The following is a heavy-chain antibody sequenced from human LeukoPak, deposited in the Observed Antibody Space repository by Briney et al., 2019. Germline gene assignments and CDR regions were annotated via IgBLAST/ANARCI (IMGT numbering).Heavy chain of an antibody. CDR2: ICSGGST. D-gene: IGHD3-3*01. Sequence: GGSLRLSCAASGFTVSSNYMSWARQAPGKGLEWVSVICSGGSTYYADSVKGRFTISRDNSKNTLYLQMNSLRAEDTAVYYCARGRDYDFWSGYQAYWGQGTLVTVSS. V-gene: IGHV3-53*01. J-gene: IGHJ4*02. CDR3: ARGRDYDFWSGYQAY. CDR1: GFTVSSNY.